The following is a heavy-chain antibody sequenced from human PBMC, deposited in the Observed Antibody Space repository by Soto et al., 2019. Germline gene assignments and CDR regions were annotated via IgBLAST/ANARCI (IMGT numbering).Heavy chain of an antibody. V-gene: IGHV1-2*02. CDR2: INPKSRGT. J-gene: IGHJ5*02. CDR3: ARVTLKSGTWFVP. Sequence: QVQLVQSGAEVKKPGASVKVSCKASGYTFTDYFIHWVRQAPGQGFEWMGWINPKSRGTNYAQKFQGRVTMTRDTSNITAYMELRGLRSVDTAVYYCARVTLKSGTWFVPWGQGTLVTVSS. D-gene: IGHD1-1*01. CDR1: GYTFTDYF.